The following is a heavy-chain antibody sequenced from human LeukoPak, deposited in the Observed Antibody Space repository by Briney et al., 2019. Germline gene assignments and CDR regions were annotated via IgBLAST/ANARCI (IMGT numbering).Heavy chain of an antibody. CDR2: IYSGGST. CDR1: GFTVSSNY. CDR3: ARDSSGYYYYGMDV. J-gene: IGHJ6*02. V-gene: IGHV3-53*04. D-gene: IGHD6-19*01. Sequence: GGSLRLSCAASGFTVSSNYMSWVRQAPGKGLEWVSVIYSGGSTDYADSVKGRFTISRHNSKNTMYLQMNSLRAEDTAVYYCARDSSGYYYYGMDVWGQGTTVTVSS.